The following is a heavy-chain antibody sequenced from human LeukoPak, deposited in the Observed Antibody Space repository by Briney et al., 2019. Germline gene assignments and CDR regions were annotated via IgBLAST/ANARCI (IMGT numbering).Heavy chain of an antibody. V-gene: IGHV3-23*01. CDR1: GFTFSAFA. J-gene: IGHJ4*02. Sequence: PGGSLRLSCAASGFTFSAFAMIWVRQPPGKGLEWVSSIFPSGGEIHYADSVRGRFTISRDNSKSILSLQMNSLRAEDTAIYYCATYRQLLLPFESWGQGTLVTVPS. CDR3: ATYRQLLLPFES. CDR2: IFPSGGEI. D-gene: IGHD5-18*01.